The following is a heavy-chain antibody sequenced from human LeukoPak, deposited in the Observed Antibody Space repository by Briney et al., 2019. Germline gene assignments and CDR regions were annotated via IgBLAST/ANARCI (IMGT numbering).Heavy chain of an antibody. J-gene: IGHJ4*02. V-gene: IGHV1-8*01. D-gene: IGHD5-24*01. Sequence: ASVKVSCKASGYTFTSYDINWVRQATGQGLEWMGWMNPNSGNTGYAQKFQGRVTMTRNTSISTAYMELSSLRSDDTAVYYCARDPQDGYNYFVNLDYWGQGTLVTVSS. CDR3: ARDPQDGYNYFVNLDY. CDR1: GYTFTSYD. CDR2: MNPNSGNT.